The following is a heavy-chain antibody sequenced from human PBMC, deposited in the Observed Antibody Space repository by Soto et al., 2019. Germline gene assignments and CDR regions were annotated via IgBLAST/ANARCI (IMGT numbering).Heavy chain of an antibody. CDR1: GFTVSSNY. Sequence: GGSLRLSCAASGFTVSSNYMSWVRQAPGKGLEWVSVIYSGGSTYYADSVKGRFTISRDNSKNTLYLQMNSLRAEDTAVYYCAQDTYYYDSSRYYVLDYWGQGTLVTVSS. D-gene: IGHD3-22*01. CDR3: AQDTYYYDSSRYYVLDY. V-gene: IGHV3-66*01. J-gene: IGHJ4*02. CDR2: IYSGGST.